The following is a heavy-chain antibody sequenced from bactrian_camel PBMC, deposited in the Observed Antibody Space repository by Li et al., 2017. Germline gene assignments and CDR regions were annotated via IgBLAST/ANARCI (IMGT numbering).Heavy chain of an antibody. Sequence: VQLVESGGGSVTAGVSLRLSCFPSGYGHITKCMGWFRQAPGNGRELVASLSTDRTIKYSDSVKGRFTISQNNAKNILYLEMNSLKVDDTAVYTCAAEGALNGGICYGNPNYWGQGTQVTVS. V-gene: IGHV3S53*01. CDR3: AAEGALNGGICYGNPNY. CDR1: GYGHITKC. D-gene: IGHD2*01. J-gene: IGHJ4*01. CDR2: LSTDRTI.